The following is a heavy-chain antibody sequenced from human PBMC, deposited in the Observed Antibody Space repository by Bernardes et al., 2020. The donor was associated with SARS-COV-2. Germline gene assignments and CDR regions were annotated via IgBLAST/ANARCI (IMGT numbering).Heavy chain of an antibody. Sequence: GGSLRLSCAASGFTFSGSSMNWVRQAPAKGLEWVAYISSGSRTTYHADSVKGRFTISRDNAKNALYLQMNSLRAEDTGVYYCARVAGDGYNDDYWGQGTLVTVSS. CDR3: ARVAGDGYNDDY. V-gene: IGHV3-48*01. D-gene: IGHD5-12*01. CDR1: GFTFSGSS. CDR2: ISSGSRTT. J-gene: IGHJ4*02.